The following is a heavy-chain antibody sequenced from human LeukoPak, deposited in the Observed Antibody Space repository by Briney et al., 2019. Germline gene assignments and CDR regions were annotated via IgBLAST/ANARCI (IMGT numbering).Heavy chain of an antibody. J-gene: IGHJ5*02. CDR3: ARSAITMVRGKINWFDP. Sequence: PGASVKVSCKASGYTSTSYAMNWVRQAPGQGLEWMGWINTNTGNPTYAQGFTGRFVFSLDTSVSTAYLQISSLKAEDTAVYYCARSAITMVRGKINWFDPWGQGTLVTVSS. CDR1: GYTSTSYA. CDR2: INTNTGNP. D-gene: IGHD3-10*01. V-gene: IGHV7-4-1*02.